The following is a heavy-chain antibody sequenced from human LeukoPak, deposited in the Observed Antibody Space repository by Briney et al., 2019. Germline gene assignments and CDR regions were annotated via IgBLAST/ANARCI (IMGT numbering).Heavy chain of an antibody. CDR1: GYTFTGYY. D-gene: IGHD3-10*01. V-gene: IGHV1-2*04. J-gene: IGHJ6*02. Sequence: ASVKVSCKASGYTFTGYYMHWVRQAPGQGLEWMGWINPNSGGTNYAQKFQGWVTMTRDTSISTAYMELSRLRSDDTAVYYCARDVVVRGGTNYYYYGMDVWGQGTTVTVSS. CDR2: INPNSGGT. CDR3: ARDVVVRGGTNYYYYGMDV.